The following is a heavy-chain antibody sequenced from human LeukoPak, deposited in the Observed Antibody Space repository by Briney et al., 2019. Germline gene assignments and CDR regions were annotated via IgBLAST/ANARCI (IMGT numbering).Heavy chain of an antibody. CDR1: GGSFSDYY. V-gene: IGHV4-34*01. J-gene: IGHJ4*02. CDR3: ARVAHSDTSGYCLAY. Sequence: SETLSLSCAVYGGSFSDYYWSWIRQSPGKGLEWIGEINHSGSTNYNPSLKSRVTISVDTSKNQFSLKVNSVTAADTAVYYCARVAHSDTSGYCLAYWGQGTRVTVSS. CDR2: INHSGST. D-gene: IGHD3-22*01.